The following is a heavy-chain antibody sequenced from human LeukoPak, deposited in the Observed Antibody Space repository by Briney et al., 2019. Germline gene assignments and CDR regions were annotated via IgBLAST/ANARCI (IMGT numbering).Heavy chain of an antibody. D-gene: IGHD3-10*01. J-gene: IGHJ5*02. CDR3: AKDRGGYQGWFDL. Sequence: GGSLRLSCAASGFTFGTYAMSWVRQAPGKGLEWVSAISISGDNTYYADSVKGRFTISRDNSKNTLYLQMNTLRAEDTAVYYCAKDRGGYQGWFDLWGQGTLVTVSS. V-gene: IGHV3-23*01. CDR2: ISISGDNT. CDR1: GFTFGTYA.